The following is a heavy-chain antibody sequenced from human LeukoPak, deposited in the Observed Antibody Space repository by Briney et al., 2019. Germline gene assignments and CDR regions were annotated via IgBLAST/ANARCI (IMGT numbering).Heavy chain of an antibody. D-gene: IGHD3-10*01. CDR2: IYYSGST. V-gene: IGHV4-30-4*01. J-gene: IGHJ4*02. CDR3: VRGVWYGELPPDY. Sequence: PSETLSLTCSVSDDSIRSGDYYWSWIRQPPGKGLEWIGYIYYSGSTNYSPSLKSRVIISIDTYKNQFSLRLNSVTAADTAVYYCVRGVWYGELPPDYWGQGTLVTVSS. CDR1: DDSIRSGDYY.